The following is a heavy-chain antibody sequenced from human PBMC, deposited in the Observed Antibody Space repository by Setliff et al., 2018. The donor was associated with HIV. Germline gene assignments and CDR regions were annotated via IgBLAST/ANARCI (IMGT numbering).Heavy chain of an antibody. V-gene: IGHV4-34*01. J-gene: IGHJ4*02. CDR2: IHHTGYI. CDR3: AAFFVTPMTTQDF. Sequence: SETLSLTCAVYGGPSTDHYWNWIRQSPGMGLEWIAEIHHTGYINYNPSLRSRVSVSRDMSSNQFSLGLSSVAAADAAVYYCAAFFVTPMTTQDFWGQGTLVTVSS. D-gene: IGHD4-4*01. CDR1: GGPSTDHY.